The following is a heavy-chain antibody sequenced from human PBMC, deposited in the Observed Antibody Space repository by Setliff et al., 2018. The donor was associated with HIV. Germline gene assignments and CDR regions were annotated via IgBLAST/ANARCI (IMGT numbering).Heavy chain of an antibody. V-gene: IGHV1-24*01. CDR1: GYTLTEVS. D-gene: IGHD6-6*01. Sequence: ASVKVSCKISGYTLTEVSMHWVRQAPGKGLEWMGYFDPQDGKTIYAQKFQGRVTMTEDTSTDTAYMELSSLRSEDTAMYYCATIPRPSYYYYYYMDVWGKGTTVTVSS. J-gene: IGHJ6*03. CDR2: FDPQDGKT. CDR3: ATIPRPSYYYYYYMDV.